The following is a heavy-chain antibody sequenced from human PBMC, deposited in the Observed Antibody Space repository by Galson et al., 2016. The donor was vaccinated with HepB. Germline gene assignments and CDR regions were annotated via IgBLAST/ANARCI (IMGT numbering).Heavy chain of an antibody. V-gene: IGHV3-33*01. D-gene: IGHD3-10*01. Sequence: SLRLSCAASGFTFSSYGMHWVRQAPGKGLEWVAVIWSDGSNKYYANSVKGRFTISRDNSKNTLYLQMNSSVTAADTAVYYCARYTPIVRGVVLGFDNWGQGTLVTVSS. CDR3: ARYTPIVRGVVLGFDN. CDR1: GFTFSSYG. CDR2: IWSDGSNK. J-gene: IGHJ4*02.